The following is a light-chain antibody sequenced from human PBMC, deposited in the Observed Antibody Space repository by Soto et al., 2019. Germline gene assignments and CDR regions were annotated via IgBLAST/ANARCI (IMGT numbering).Light chain of an antibody. V-gene: IGLV2-14*03. Sequence: QSALTQPASVSGSPGQSITISCTGTSTDTSHYNFVSWYQQHPGKAPKLIIYDVSSRPSGVSDRFSGSKSGSTASLTISGLQAEDDADYYCNSFTTGAPKFGGGTKLTVL. CDR1: STDTSHYNF. J-gene: IGLJ3*02. CDR3: NSFTTGAPK. CDR2: DVS.